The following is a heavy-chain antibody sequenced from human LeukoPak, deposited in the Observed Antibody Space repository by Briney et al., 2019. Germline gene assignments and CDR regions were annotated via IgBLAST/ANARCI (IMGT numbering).Heavy chain of an antibody. V-gene: IGHV3-30*18. Sequence: GSLRFSCAASGFTFSSYGMHWVRQAPGKGLEWVAFVSYDGSNKYYADSVKGRFTISRDNSRNTLYLQMNSLRPEDTAVYYCAKVTAQFSFDYWGQGTLVTVSS. CDR1: GFTFSSYG. CDR2: VSYDGSNK. J-gene: IGHJ4*02. D-gene: IGHD6-19*01. CDR3: AKVTAQFSFDY.